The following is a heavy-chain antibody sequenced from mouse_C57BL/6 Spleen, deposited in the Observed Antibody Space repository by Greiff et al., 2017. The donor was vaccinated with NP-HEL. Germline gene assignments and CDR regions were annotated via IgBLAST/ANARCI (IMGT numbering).Heavy chain of an antibody. V-gene: IGHV5-17*01. CDR2: ISSGSSTI. J-gene: IGHJ2*01. Sequence: EVKVEESGGGLVKPGGSLKLSCAASGFTFSDYGMHWVRQAPEKGLEWVAYISSGSSTIYYADTVKGRFTISRDNAKNTLFLQMTSLRSEDTAMYYCARGVAYDYFDYWGQGTTLTVSS. CDR1: GFTFSDYG. D-gene: IGHD1-1*02. CDR3: ARGVAYDYFDY.